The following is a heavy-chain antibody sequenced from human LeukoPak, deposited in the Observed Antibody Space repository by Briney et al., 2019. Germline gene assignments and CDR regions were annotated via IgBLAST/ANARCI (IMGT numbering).Heavy chain of an antibody. D-gene: IGHD6-13*01. V-gene: IGHV1-2*02. CDR3: ARDPGAQIYAGTLANDY. J-gene: IGHJ4*02. CDR2: INPNSGGT. Sequence: GASVKVSCKASGYTFSGYYMHWLRLAPGQGLEWLGWINPNSGGTNYAQKFQGRVTMTRDTSISTAYLELSRLRSDDTAVYYCARDPGAQIYAGTLANDYWGQGTLVTVSS. CDR1: GYTFSGYY.